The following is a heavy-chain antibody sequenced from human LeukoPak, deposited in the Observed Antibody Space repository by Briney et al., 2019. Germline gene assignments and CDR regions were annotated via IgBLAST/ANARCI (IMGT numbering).Heavy chain of an antibody. D-gene: IGHD3-22*01. CDR1: GGSISSSNW. CDR2: IYHSGST. CDR3: AREYYYDSSGYLSYYYYMDV. J-gene: IGHJ6*03. V-gene: IGHV4-4*02. Sequence: PSGTLSLTCAVSGGSISSSNWGSWVRQPPGKGLEWIGEIYHSGSTNYNPSLKSRVTISVDKSKNQFSLKLSSVTAADTAVYYCAREYYYDSSGYLSYYYYMDVWGKGTTVTVSS.